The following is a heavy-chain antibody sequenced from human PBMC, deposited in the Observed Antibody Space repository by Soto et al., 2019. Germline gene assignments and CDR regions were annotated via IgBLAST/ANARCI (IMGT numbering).Heavy chain of an antibody. Sequence: QVQLQESGPGLVKPSETLSLTCTVSGGSISNYYWSWIRQPPGKGLEWIGYICYSGSTNYNPSLKRRVTLSVDTSKNQSSLKRPSVTAAETAGYDGARQAMSMVRLGAFDIWGQGTMVTVSS. J-gene: IGHJ3*02. CDR1: GGSISNYY. CDR3: ARQAMSMVRLGAFDI. V-gene: IGHV4-59*08. CDR2: ICYSGST. D-gene: IGHD3-10*01.